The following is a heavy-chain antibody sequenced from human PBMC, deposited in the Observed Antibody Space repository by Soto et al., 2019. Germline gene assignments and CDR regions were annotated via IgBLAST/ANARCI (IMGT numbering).Heavy chain of an antibody. V-gene: IGHV1-2*02. Sequence: ASVKVSCKASGYTFTGYYMHWVRQAPGQGLEWMGWINPNSGGTNYAQKFQGRVTMTRDTSISTAYMELSRLRSDDTAVYYCASQSHPLGGYYYYGMDVWGQGTKVTVSS. CDR2: INPNSGGT. CDR3: ASQSHPLGGYYYYGMDV. J-gene: IGHJ6*02. CDR1: GYTFTGYY.